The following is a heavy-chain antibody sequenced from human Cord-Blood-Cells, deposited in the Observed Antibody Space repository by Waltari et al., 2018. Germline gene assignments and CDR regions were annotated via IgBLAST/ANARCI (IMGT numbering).Heavy chain of an antibody. V-gene: IGHV4-34*01. CDR1: GGSFSGYY. J-gene: IGHJ4*02. CDR2: INHSGST. D-gene: IGHD3-22*01. CDR3: ARGLHYYDSSGYYYFDY. Sequence: QVQLQQWGAGLLKPSETLSLTCAVYGGSFSGYYWSWIRQPPGKGLEWIGEINHSGSTNYNPPLKSRVTISVDTSKNQFSLKLSSVAAADTAVYYCARGLHYYDSSGYYYFDYWGQGTLVTVSS.